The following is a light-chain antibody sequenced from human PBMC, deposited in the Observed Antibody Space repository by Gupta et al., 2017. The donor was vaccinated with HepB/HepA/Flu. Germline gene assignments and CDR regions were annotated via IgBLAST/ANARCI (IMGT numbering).Light chain of an antibody. CDR1: QSVSSY. CDR2: DAS. J-gene: IGKJ4*01. V-gene: IGKV3-11*01. CDR3: QQRSNWPALT. Sequence: EIVLTQCPATLSLSPGERATLSCRASQSVSSYLAWYHQKPGQAPRLLLYDASNRATGIPARFSGSGSWTDFTLTISSLEPEDFAVYYCQQRSNWPALTFGGGTKVEIK.